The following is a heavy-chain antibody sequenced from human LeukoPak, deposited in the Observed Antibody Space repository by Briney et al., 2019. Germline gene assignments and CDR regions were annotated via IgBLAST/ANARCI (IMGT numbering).Heavy chain of an antibody. CDR1: GFTFSSYG. Sequence: GGSLRLSCAASGFTFSSYGMSWVRQAPGKGLEWVSAISGSGGSTYYADSVKGRFLISRDNSKNMLFLQMNSLIIEDTAVYYCARNSDYYDYSPQSVWGQGTLVTVS. CDR2: ISGSGGST. V-gene: IGHV3-23*01. J-gene: IGHJ4*02. D-gene: IGHD3-22*01. CDR3: ARNSDYYDYSPQSV.